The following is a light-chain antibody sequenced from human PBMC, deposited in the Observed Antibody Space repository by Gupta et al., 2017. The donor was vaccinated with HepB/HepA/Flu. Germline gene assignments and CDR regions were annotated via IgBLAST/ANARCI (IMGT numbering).Light chain of an antibody. CDR2: AAS. CDR3: QQLNSYPLT. CDR1: QGIISY. Sequence: DIQLTQSPSFLSASVGDRVTITCRTSQGIISYLSWYQQKPGKAPKLLIYAASTMQGGVPSRFSGSRSGTEVSLTISSLQHEDFATYYCQQLNSYPLTFGGGTKVEIK. J-gene: IGKJ4*01. V-gene: IGKV1-9*01.